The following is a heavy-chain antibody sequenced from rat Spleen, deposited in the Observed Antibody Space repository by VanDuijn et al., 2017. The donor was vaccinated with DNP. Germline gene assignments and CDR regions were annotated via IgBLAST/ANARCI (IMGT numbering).Heavy chain of an antibody. D-gene: IGHD1-2*01. CDR2: KWTGGST. V-gene: IGHV2-43*01. CDR1: GFSLTSYH. J-gene: IGHJ4*01. Sequence: QVQLKESGPGLVQPSQTLSLTCTVSGFSLTSYHVSWVRQPPGKGLEWVGVKWTGGSTAYNSLLESRLSISRDTSKSQVFLKMKSLQTEDTATYYCGRGFYSSYIPFTMFVVDAWGPGASVTVSS. CDR3: GRGFYSSYIPFTMFVVDA.